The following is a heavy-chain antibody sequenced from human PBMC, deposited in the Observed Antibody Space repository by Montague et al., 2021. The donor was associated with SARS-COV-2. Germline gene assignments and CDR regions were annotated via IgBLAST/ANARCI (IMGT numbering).Heavy chain of an antibody. CDR1: GASRSTKNYY. CDR2: ISYSATS. Sequence: SETLSLTCTFSGASRSTKNYYWGWIRQPQGKGLEWIGSISYSATSYSNPSLKSRVTMSVDTYRNQLSLNLSSVTVADMDVYYCAGLGITLGGVIVIRYYFDFWGQGTLVTVSS. D-gene: IGHD3-16*02. V-gene: IGHV4-39*01. J-gene: IGHJ4*02. CDR3: AGLGITLGGVIVIRYYFDF.